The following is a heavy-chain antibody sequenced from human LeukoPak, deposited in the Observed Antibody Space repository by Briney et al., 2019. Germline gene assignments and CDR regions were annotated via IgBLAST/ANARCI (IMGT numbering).Heavy chain of an antibody. D-gene: IGHD3-10*01. V-gene: IGHV4-34*01. CDR2: INHSGST. Sequence: SETLSLTCAVYGGSFSGYYWSWIRQPPGKGLEWIGEINHSGSTNYNPSLKSRVTISVDTSKNQFSLKLSSVTAADTAVYYCARLGWFGGYPPALHSYYFDYWGQGTLVTVSS. J-gene: IGHJ4*02. CDR3: ARLGWFGGYPPALHSYYFDY. CDR1: GGSFSGYY.